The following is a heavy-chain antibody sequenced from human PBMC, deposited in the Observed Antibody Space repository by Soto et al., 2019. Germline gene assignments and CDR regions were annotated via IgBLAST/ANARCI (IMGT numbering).Heavy chain of an antibody. D-gene: IGHD3-3*01. Sequence: PSETLSLTCTVSGGSISSADYYWSWIRQPPGRGLEWIGYIFYTGPTYYNPSLKSRLTVSVDTSKNQFSLKLNSVTAADTAVYYCARDIGGKIFGAGYDYWGQGTLVTVSS. CDR3: ARDIGGKIFGAGYDY. CDR1: GGSISSADYY. J-gene: IGHJ4*02. CDR2: IFYTGPT. V-gene: IGHV4-30-4*01.